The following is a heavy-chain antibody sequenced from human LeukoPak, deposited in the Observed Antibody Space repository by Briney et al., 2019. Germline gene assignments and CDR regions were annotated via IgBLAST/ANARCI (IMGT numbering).Heavy chain of an antibody. V-gene: IGHV1-8*01. CDR1: GYTFTSYD. J-gene: IGHJ4*02. CDR2: MNPNSGNT. CDR3: ARARRQWLVGANIRGDNPPYYYDY. D-gene: IGHD6-19*01. Sequence: ASVKVSCKASGYTFTSYDINWVRHATGQGFEWMGWMNPNSGNTGYAQKFQGRVTMTRNTSISTAYMELSSLRSEDTAVYYCARARRQWLVGANIRGDNPPYYYDYWGQGTLVTVSS.